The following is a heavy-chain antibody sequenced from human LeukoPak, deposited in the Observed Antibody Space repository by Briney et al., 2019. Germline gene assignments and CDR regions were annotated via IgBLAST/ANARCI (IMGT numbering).Heavy chain of an antibody. CDR2: IYYSGST. V-gene: IGHV4-39*07. D-gene: IGHD3-10*01. CDR3: ARDSGSGSYRY. J-gene: IGHJ4*02. Sequence: SETLSLTCTVSGGSISSSSYYWGWIRQPPGKGLEWIGSIYYSGSTYYNPSLKSRVTISVDTSKNQFSLKLSSVTAADTAVYYCARDSGSGSYRYWGQGTLVTVSS. CDR1: GGSISSSSYY.